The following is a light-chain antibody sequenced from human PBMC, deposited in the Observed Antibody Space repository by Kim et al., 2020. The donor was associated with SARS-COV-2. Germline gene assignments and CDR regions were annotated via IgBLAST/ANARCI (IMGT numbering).Light chain of an antibody. CDR2: GKD. CDR1: SPRSYY. J-gene: IGLJ3*02. V-gene: IGLV3-19*01. CDR3: NSRDRSGNHMV. Sequence: SSELTQDPAVSVALGQTVRITCQGDSPRSYYASWYQQKPGQAPVLLIYGKDNRPSGLPDRFSGSSSGNTASLTITGAQAEDEADYYCNSRDRSGNHMVFGGGTKLTVL.